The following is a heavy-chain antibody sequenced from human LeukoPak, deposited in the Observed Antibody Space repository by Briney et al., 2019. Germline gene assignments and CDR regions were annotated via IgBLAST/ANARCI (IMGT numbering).Heavy chain of an antibody. CDR3: AREVSTNPHFDY. CDR2: IYYIGST. D-gene: IGHD5/OR15-5a*01. J-gene: IGHJ4*02. V-gene: IGHV4-59*01. Sequence: SETLSLTCTVSGGSISSYYWTWIRQPPGKGLEWIGYIYYIGSTNYNPSLKSRVTISVDTSKNQFSLRPSSVTAADTAVYYCAREVSTNPHFDYWGQGTLVTVSS. CDR1: GGSISSYY.